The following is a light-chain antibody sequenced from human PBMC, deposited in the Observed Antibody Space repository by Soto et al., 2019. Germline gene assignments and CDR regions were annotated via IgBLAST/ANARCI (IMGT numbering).Light chain of an antibody. CDR1: SSDVGGYNY. J-gene: IGLJ2*01. V-gene: IGLV2-14*01. CDR3: SSYTGSSTLVV. Sequence: QSALTQPASVSGSPGQSITISCTGTSSDVGGYNYVSWYQQHPGKAPKLMIYEVSNRPSGVSNRFSGSKSGNTASLTISGLQAEDEADYYFSSYTGSSTLVVFGGGTTVTVL. CDR2: EVS.